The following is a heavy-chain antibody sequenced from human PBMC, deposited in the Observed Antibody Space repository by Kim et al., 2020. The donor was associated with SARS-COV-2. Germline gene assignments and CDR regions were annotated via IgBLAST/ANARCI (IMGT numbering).Heavy chain of an antibody. CDR2: IYYSGST. CDR1: GGSISSYY. D-gene: IGHD6-13*01. J-gene: IGHJ5*02. CDR3: ARFAPGYSSSWYVGPGIAVAENWFDP. Sequence: SETLSLTCTVSGGSISSYYWSWIRQPPGKGLEWIGYIYYSGSTNYNPSLKSRVTISVDTPKNQSSLKLSSVTAADTAVYYCARFAPGYSSSWYVGPGIAVAENWFDPWGQGTLVTVSS. V-gene: IGHV4-59*01.